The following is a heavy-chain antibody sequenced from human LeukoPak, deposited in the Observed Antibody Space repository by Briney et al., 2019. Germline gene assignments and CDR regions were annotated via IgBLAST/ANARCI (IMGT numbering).Heavy chain of an antibody. CDR3: ARESETDDAFDI. CDR1: NDSFSIYY. Sequence: SETLSLTCTVSNDSFSIYYWSWIRQPAGKGLEWIGRIYTSGSTNYNPSLKSRVTMSVDPSKNQFSLKLSSVTAADTAVYYCARESETDDAFDIWGQGTMVTVSS. V-gene: IGHV4-4*07. CDR2: IYTSGST. J-gene: IGHJ3*02.